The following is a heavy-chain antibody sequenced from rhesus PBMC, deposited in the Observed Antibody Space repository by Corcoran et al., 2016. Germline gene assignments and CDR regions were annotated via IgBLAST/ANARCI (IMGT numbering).Heavy chain of an antibody. D-gene: IGHD1-44*02. V-gene: IGHV4-76*01. CDR1: GGSISSGYD. CDR3: ARGRLSFYNSLDV. J-gene: IGHJ5-2*02. Sequence: QVQLQESGPGVVKPSETLSLTCAVSGGSISSGYDWSWIRQPPGKGLEWIGYIYGSSGRTNYNPALKNRVTSSKDASKKQFSLKLSSVTAAYTAVYYCARGRLSFYNSLDVWGRGVLVTVSS. CDR2: IYGSSGRT.